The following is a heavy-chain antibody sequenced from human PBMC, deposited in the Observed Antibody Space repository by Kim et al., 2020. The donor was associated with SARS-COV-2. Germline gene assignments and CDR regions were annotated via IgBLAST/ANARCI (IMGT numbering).Heavy chain of an antibody. CDR3: VIGSGWFMQH. J-gene: IGHJ1*01. Sequence: GGSLRLSCAVSGFTFSSYWMSWVRQAPGKGLEWVANIKEDGIEKNYMDSVKGRFTISRDKTKNSLYLQMNSLGAEDTAVYYCVIGSGWFMQHWGQGTLVTVSS. CDR1: GFTFSSYW. V-gene: IGHV3-7*01. D-gene: IGHD6-19*01. CDR2: IKEDGIEK.